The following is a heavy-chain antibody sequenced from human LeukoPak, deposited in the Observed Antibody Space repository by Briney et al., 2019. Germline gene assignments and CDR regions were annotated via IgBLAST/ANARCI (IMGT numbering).Heavy chain of an antibody. CDR1: GYTFTSYT. J-gene: IGHJ6*03. V-gene: IGHV1-3*03. CDR3: ARARYETRIWPKSRYDYYHYMDV. Sequence: ASVKVSCKASGYTFTSYTIHWVCQAPGQRLEWMGWINAGNGNTKYSQEFQDRVTITRDTSASTAYMELSSLRSEDMAVYYCARARYETRIWPKSRYDYYHYMDVWGKGTTVTVSS. CDR2: INAGNGNT. D-gene: IGHD3-3*01.